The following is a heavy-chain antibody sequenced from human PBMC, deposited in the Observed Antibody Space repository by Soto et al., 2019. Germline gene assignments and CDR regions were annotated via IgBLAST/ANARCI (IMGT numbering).Heavy chain of an antibody. CDR3: ASEYCSGGSCYYYGMDV. Sequence: QVQLVESGGGVVQPGRSLRLSCAASGFTFSSYGMHWVRQAPDKGLEWVAVIWYDGSNKYYADSVKGRFTISRDNSKNTLYLQMNSLRAEDTAVYYCASEYCSGGSCYYYGMDVWGQGTTVTVSS. V-gene: IGHV3-33*01. CDR2: IWYDGSNK. D-gene: IGHD2-15*01. CDR1: GFTFSSYG. J-gene: IGHJ6*02.